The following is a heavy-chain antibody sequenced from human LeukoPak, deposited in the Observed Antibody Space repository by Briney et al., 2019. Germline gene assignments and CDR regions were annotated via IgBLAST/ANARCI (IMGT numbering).Heavy chain of an antibody. J-gene: IGHJ4*02. Sequence: GGSLRLSCAASGFTFSSYAMSWVRQAPGKGLEWVSAISGSGGSTYYADSVKGRFTISRDNSKNTLYLQMNSLRAEDTAVYYCAKDWSHAVTSYYFDYWGQGTLVTVSS. V-gene: IGHV3-23*01. CDR2: ISGSGGST. CDR1: GFTFSSYA. D-gene: IGHD4-17*01. CDR3: AKDWSHAVTSYYFDY.